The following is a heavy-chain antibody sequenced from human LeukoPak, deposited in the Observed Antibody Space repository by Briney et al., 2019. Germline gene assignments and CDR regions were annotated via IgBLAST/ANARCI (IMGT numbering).Heavy chain of an antibody. Sequence: ASVKVSCKASGCTFTSYDINWVRQATGQGLEWMGWMNPNSGNTGYAQKFQGRVTMTRNTSISTAYMELSSLRSEDTAVYYCASVYSSSWYIRIFDYWGQGTLVTVSS. V-gene: IGHV1-8*01. CDR1: GCTFTSYD. CDR2: MNPNSGNT. J-gene: IGHJ4*02. D-gene: IGHD6-13*01. CDR3: ASVYSSSWYIRIFDY.